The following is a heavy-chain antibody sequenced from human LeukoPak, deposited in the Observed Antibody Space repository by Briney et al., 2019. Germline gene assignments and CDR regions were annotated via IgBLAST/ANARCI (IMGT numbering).Heavy chain of an antibody. J-gene: IGHJ6*02. CDR1: GGTFSSYA. CDR3: AGGTQRGPYYYYYGMDV. V-gene: IGHV1-69*13. D-gene: IGHD1-14*01. Sequence: GASVKVSCKASGGTFSSYAISWVRQAPGQGLEWMGGIIPIFGTANYAQKFQGRVTITADESTSTAYMELSSLRSEDTAVYCCAGGTQRGPYYYYYGMDVWGQGTTVTVSS. CDR2: IIPIFGTA.